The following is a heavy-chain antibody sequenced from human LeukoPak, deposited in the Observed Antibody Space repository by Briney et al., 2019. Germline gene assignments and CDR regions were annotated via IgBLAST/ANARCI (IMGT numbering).Heavy chain of an antibody. CDR2: ISSSSSYI. CDR1: GFTFSSYS. D-gene: IGHD6-19*01. Sequence: GGSLRLSCAASGFTFSSYSMNWDRQAPGKGLEWVSSISSSSSYIYYADSVKGRFTISRDNAKNSLYLQMNSLRAEDTAVYYCARGGSGWYIPHDYWGQGTLVTVSS. J-gene: IGHJ4*02. V-gene: IGHV3-21*01. CDR3: ARGGSGWYIPHDY.